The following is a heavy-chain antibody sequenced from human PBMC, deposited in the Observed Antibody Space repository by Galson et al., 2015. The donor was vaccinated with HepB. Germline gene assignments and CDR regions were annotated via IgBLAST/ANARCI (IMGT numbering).Heavy chain of an antibody. Sequence: SVKVSCKASGYTFTGYYMHWVRQAPGQGLEWMGRINPNSGGTNYAQKFQGRVTMTRDTSISTAYMELSRLRSDDTAVYYCARDRRHYYVLRYFDWYLDVWGKGTTVTVSS. CDR2: INPNSGGT. V-gene: IGHV1-2*06. CDR3: ARDRRHYYVLRYFDWYLDV. J-gene: IGHJ6*03. D-gene: IGHD3-9*01. CDR1: GYTFTGYY.